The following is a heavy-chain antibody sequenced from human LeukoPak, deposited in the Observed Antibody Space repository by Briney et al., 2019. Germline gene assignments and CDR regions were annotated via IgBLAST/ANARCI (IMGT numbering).Heavy chain of an antibody. CDR2: ISPNNGNI. D-gene: IGHD2-2*01. CDR1: GYIFTNYG. CDR3: AGDRVVVDYDNFDY. J-gene: IGHJ4*02. V-gene: IGHV1-18*01. Sequence: ASVKVSCKASGYIFTNYGISWVRQAPGQGLEWMGWISPNNGNINYAQKLQGRVTMTTDTSTSTAYMELRSLRTDDTAVYYCAGDRVVVDYDNFDYWGQGTLVTVSS.